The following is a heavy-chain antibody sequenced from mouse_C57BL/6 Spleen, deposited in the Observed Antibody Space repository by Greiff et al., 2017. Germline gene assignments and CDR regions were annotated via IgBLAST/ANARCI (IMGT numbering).Heavy chain of an antibody. D-gene: IGHD1-3*01. CDR2: IYPGDGDT. CDR1: GYAFSSSW. Sequence: VQLKESGPELVKPGASVKISCKASGYAFSSSWMNWVKQRPGKGLEWIGRIYPGDGDTNYNGKFKGKATLTADKSSSTAYMQLSSLTSEDSAVYFCARSGKKDAMDYWGQGTSVTVSS. CDR3: ARSGKKDAMDY. V-gene: IGHV1-82*01. J-gene: IGHJ4*01.